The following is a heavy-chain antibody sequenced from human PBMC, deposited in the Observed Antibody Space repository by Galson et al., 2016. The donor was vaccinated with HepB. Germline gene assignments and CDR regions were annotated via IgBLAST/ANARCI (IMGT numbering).Heavy chain of an antibody. D-gene: IGHD2-15*01. CDR3: ARDLVEFCSGSSCQRGGMDV. V-gene: IGHV3-74*01. Sequence: SLRLSCAASGFTFSSYWMHWVRQVPGKGLVSVSRINNDGSSINYVDSVKGRFTSSRDNAKNTLFLQMNSLRAEDTAVYYCARDLVEFCSGSSCQRGGMDVWGQGTTVTVSS. CDR1: GFTFSSYW. J-gene: IGHJ6*02. CDR2: INNDGSSI.